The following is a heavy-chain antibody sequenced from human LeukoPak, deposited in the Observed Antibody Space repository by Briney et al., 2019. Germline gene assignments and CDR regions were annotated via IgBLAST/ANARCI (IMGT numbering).Heavy chain of an antibody. CDR2: IREDGSEK. J-gene: IGHJ4*02. D-gene: IGHD3-22*01. CDR1: GFTFNNYW. CDR3: AKEDYDSSGYYYEDY. Sequence: PGGSLRLSCAASGFTFNNYWMSWVRQAPGKGLEWVANIREDGSEKYYVDSVKGQFTISRDNAKNSLFLQMNYLRAEDTAVYYCAKEDYDSSGYYYEDYWGQGTLVTVSS. V-gene: IGHV3-7*01.